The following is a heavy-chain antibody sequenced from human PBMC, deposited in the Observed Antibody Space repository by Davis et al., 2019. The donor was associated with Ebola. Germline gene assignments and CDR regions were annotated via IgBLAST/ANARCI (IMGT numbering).Heavy chain of an antibody. CDR3: ARGWLRSAFDQ. Sequence: PSETLSLTCAISGDSVSGSSGAWNWIRQSPSRGLEWLGRTYYSSKWYNDYAASVKSRITISADTAKNQLSLHLDSVTPEDTAVYYCARGWLRSAFDQWGQGTLVTVSS. D-gene: IGHD5-12*01. CDR1: GDSVSGSSGA. CDR2: TYYSSKWYN. J-gene: IGHJ4*02. V-gene: IGHV6-1*01.